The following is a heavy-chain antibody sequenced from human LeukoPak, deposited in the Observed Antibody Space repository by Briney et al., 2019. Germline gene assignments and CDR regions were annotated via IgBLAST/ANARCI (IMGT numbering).Heavy chain of an antibody. CDR1: GGSISSYY. CDR2: IYYSGST. V-gene: IGHV4-59*12. J-gene: IGHJ6*03. CDR3: ARDKMYDYVWGSYRDYYYYYMDV. Sequence: PSETLSLTCTVSGGSISSYYWSWIRQPPEKGLEWVGYIYYSGSTNYNPSLKSRVTISVDTSKNQFSLKLSSVTAADTAVYYCARDKMYDYVWGSYRDYYYYYMDVWGKGTTVTISS. D-gene: IGHD3-16*02.